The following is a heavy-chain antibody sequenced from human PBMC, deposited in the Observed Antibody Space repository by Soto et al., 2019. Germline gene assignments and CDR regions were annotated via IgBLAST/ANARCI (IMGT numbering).Heavy chain of an antibody. CDR1: GGSFSGYY. V-gene: IGHV4-34*01. D-gene: IGHD4-17*01. Sequence: PSETLSLTCAVYGGSFSGYYWSWIRQPPGKGLEWIGEINHSGSTNYNPSLKSRVTISVDTSKNQFSLKLSSVTAADTAVYYCARNGDYAFDYWGQGTLVTVSS. CDR3: ARNGDYAFDY. J-gene: IGHJ4*02. CDR2: INHSGST.